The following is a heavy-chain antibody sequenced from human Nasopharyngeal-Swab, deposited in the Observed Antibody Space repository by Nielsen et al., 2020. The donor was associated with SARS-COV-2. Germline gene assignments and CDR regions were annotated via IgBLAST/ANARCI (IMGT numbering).Heavy chain of an antibody. D-gene: IGHD5-18*01. CDR2: INHSGST. J-gene: IGHJ2*01. V-gene: IGHV4-34*01. CDR3: ARRRTARQYWYFDL. Sequence: SETLSLTCAVYGGSFSGYYWSWIRQPPGKGLEWIGEINHSGSTNYNPSLKSRVTISVDTSKNQFSLKLSSVTAADTAVYYRARRRTARQYWYFDLWGRGTLVTVSS. CDR1: GGSFSGYY.